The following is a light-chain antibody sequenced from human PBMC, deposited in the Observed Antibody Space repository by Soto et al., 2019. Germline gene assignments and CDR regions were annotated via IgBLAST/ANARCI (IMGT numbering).Light chain of an antibody. CDR2: ATS. V-gene: IGKV3-20*01. J-gene: IGKJ2*01. CDR1: QSVSSRD. CDR3: QQYDNSPGYT. Sequence: EIVLTQSPSTLSLSPGDRATPSCRASQSVSSRDLAWYQQKPGQAPRLLIYATSSRAAGIPDRFSGSGSGTDFTLTISRLEPEDFAVYYCQQYDNSPGYTFGQGTKVDIK.